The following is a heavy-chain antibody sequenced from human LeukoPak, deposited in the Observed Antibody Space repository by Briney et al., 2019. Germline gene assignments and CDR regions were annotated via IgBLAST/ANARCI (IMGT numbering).Heavy chain of an antibody. J-gene: IGHJ6*02. V-gene: IGHV3-30*02. CDR1: GFTFSSYG. Sequence: GGSLRLSCAASGFTFSSYGMHWVRQAPGKGLEWVAFIRYDGSNKYYADSVKGRFTISRDNSKNTLYLQMNSLRAEDTAVYYCAKDIGPSYYYGMDVWGQGTTVTVSS. D-gene: IGHD2-15*01. CDR2: IRYDGSNK. CDR3: AKDIGPSYYYGMDV.